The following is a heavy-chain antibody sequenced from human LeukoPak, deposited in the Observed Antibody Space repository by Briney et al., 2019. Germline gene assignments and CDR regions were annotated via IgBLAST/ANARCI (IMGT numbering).Heavy chain of an antibody. J-gene: IGHJ5*02. CDR1: GYTFTNYG. Sequence: SVKVSCKASGYTFTNYGISWVRQAPGQGLEWMGGIIPIFGTANYAQKFQGRVTITTDESTSTAYMELSSLRSEDTAVYYCARDGGSYWFDPWGQGTLVTVSS. CDR3: ARDGGSYWFDP. CDR2: IIPIFGTA. V-gene: IGHV1-69*05. D-gene: IGHD1-26*01.